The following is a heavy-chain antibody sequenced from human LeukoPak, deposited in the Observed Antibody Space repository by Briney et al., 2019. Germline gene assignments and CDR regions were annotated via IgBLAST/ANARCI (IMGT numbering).Heavy chain of an antibody. D-gene: IGHD6-19*01. Sequence: GRSLRLYCAGSGFIFTPYTMDWVRQAPGKGLEWVALILHDGSDKNYADSVKGRFTISRDNSKNTVHLQMNNLRPDDTAVYYCVRDGMAGTPNAFDMWGQGTMVTVSS. CDR2: ILHDGSDK. V-gene: IGHV3-30*04. CDR3: VRDGMAGTPNAFDM. J-gene: IGHJ3*02. CDR1: GFIFTPYT.